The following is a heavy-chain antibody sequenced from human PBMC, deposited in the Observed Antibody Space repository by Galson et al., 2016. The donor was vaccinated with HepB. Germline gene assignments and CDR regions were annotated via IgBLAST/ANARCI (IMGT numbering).Heavy chain of an antibody. D-gene: IGHD2-8*01. V-gene: IGHV3-23*01. CDR2: ISGSGGSK. Sequence: SLRLSCAASGFTFSGYAMTWVRQAPGRGLEWVSGISGSGGSKYYADPVKGRFTISRDNSKNTLYLQMKSLRAEDTAVYYCAKVPRLVYAILSAGFDPWGQGTLVTVSS. J-gene: IGHJ5*02. CDR1: GFTFSGYA. CDR3: AKVPRLVYAILSAGFDP.